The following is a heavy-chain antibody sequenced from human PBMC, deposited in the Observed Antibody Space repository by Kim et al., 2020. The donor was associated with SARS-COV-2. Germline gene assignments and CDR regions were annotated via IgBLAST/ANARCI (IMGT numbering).Heavy chain of an antibody. D-gene: IGHD2-21*01. CDR1: GYTFTDYF. J-gene: IGHJ4*02. Sequence: PSVKVSCKASGYTFTDYFMHWARQAPGQGLEWMGWISPSSGGTNYAQKFQGRVTMTRDTSINTACMELSSLTSDDTAVYYCATPRRDGSKNVLGYWGQGTLVTVSS. V-gene: IGHV1-2*02. CDR3: ATPRRDGSKNVLGY. CDR2: ISPSSGGT.